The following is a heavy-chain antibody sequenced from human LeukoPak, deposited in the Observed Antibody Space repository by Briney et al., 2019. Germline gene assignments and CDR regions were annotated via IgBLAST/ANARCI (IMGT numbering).Heavy chain of an antibody. CDR1: GGSISSGSYY. Sequence: PSETLSLTCTVSGGSISSGSYYWSWIRQPAGKGLEWIGRIYTSGSTNYNPSLKSRVTISVDTSMNQFSLKLSSVTAADTAVYYCARDRPVGWFDPWGQGTLVTVSS. CDR3: ARDRPVGWFDP. V-gene: IGHV4-61*02. J-gene: IGHJ5*02. CDR2: IYTSGST.